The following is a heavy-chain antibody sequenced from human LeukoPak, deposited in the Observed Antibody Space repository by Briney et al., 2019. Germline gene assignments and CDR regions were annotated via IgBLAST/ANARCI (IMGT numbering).Heavy chain of an antibody. V-gene: IGHV4-4*02. Sequence: SETLSLTCAVSGGSISSGHWWTWVSQPPGKGLEWIGEIYHTGSTNYNPSLKSRVTISVDKSTNQFSLRLSSVTAADTAVYYCARGGGYRFDYWGQGTLVTVSS. J-gene: IGHJ4*02. D-gene: IGHD5-12*01. CDR3: ARGGGYRFDY. CDR2: IYHTGST. CDR1: GGSISSGHW.